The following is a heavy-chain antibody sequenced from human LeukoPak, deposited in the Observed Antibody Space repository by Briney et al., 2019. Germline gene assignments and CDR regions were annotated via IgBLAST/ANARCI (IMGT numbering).Heavy chain of an antibody. J-gene: IGHJ4*02. CDR1: GYSISSGYY. CDR3: ARGRIAAAGNCDY. CDR2: IYHSGST. Sequence: SETLSLTCAVSGYSISSGYYWGWIRQPPGKGLEWIGSIYHSGSTNYNPSLKSRVTMSVDTSKNQFSLKLNSLTAADTAVYYCARGRIAAAGNCDYWGQGTLVTVSS. D-gene: IGHD6-13*01. V-gene: IGHV4-38-2*01.